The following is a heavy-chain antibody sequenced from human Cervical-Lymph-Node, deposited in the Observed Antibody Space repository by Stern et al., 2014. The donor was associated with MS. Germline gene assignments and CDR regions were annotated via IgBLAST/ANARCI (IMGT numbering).Heavy chain of an antibody. D-gene: IGHD3-16*01. V-gene: IGHV3-21*01. CDR2: ITRNSGKT. CDR3: ARGRVITRGYFEY. Sequence: EVQLVESGGGLVKPGGSLRLSCAASGFAFNGYNMNWVRQAPGKGLEWISSITRNSGKTYYSDSVKGRFTMSRDNAENSVFLQMNSLRVEDTAVYYCARGRVITRGYFEYWGQGSLVTVSS. CDR1: GFAFNGYN. J-gene: IGHJ4*02.